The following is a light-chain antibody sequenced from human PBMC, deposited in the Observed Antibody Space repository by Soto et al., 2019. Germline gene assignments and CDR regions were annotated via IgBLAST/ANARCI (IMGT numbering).Light chain of an antibody. CDR1: QSLTNR. CDR3: HQYNTWPVT. Sequence: EIVMTQSPATLSASPGERVVLSCRATQSLTNRLAWYQQKPGQVPRLLIYDASFRASGIPARFSGSGSGTEFPLTISSLQPEDFAAYYCHQYNTWPVTFGGGTKVEIK. CDR2: DAS. J-gene: IGKJ4*01. V-gene: IGKV3-15*01.